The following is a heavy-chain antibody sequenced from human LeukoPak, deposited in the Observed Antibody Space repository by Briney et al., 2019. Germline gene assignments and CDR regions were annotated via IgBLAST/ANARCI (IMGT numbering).Heavy chain of an antibody. D-gene: IGHD2/OR15-2a*01. CDR2: IFYGGTT. CDR1: GDSIRNYF. V-gene: IGHV4-59*01. J-gene: IGHJ3*02. CDR3: ARKNDFDI. Sequence: SETLSLTCSVSGDSIRNYFWSWIRQPPGKGLEWIGYIFYGGTTNYNPSLKGRVTMSLDTSKNQVSLKMSSVTAADTAMYYCARKNDFDIWGQGTLVTVSS.